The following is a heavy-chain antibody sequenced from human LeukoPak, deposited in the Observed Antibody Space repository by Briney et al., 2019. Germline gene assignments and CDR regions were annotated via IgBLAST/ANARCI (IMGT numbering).Heavy chain of an antibody. Sequence: GGSLRLSCAASGFTFSGYGMHWVRLAPGKGLEWVADIWFDGKNEHFAASVKGRFTISRDNSKKTMYLQINSLRAEDTAVYYCARDRHCVNGLCHNSPGMDVWGRGTTVTVSS. CDR2: IWFDGKNE. J-gene: IGHJ6*02. D-gene: IGHD2-8*01. CDR3: ARDRHCVNGLCHNSPGMDV. CDR1: GFTFSGYG. V-gene: IGHV3-33*01.